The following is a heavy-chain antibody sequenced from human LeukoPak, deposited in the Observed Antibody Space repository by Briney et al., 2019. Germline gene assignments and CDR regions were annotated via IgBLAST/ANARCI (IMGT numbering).Heavy chain of an antibody. D-gene: IGHD3-22*01. CDR3: ARARSPPGRRYYDSSGYYVYYYYYMDV. CDR1: GASISSYY. J-gene: IGHJ6*03. Sequence: SETLSLTCTVSGASISSYYWSWIRQPAGKGLEWIGRIDARGNTNYNPSLKSRVTISVDTSKNQFSLKLSSVTAADTAVYYCARARSPPGRRYYDSSGYYVYYYYYMDVWGKGTTVTVSS. CDR2: IDARGNT. V-gene: IGHV4-4*07.